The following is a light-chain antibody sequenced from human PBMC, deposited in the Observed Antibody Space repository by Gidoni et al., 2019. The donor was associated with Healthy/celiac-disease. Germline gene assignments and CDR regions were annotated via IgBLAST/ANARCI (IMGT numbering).Light chain of an antibody. CDR1: QDISNY. J-gene: IGKJ2*01. Sequence: DIQRTHYPSSLSASVGDRVTITCQASQDISNYLNWYQQKPGKAPKLLIYDASNLETGVPSRFSGSGSGTDFTFTISSLQPEDIATYYCQQYDNLPRTFGQGTKLEIK. CDR2: DAS. CDR3: QQYDNLPRT. V-gene: IGKV1-33*01.